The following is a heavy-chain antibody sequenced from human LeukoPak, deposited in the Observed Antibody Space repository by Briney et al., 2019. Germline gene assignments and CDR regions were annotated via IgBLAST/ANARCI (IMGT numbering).Heavy chain of an antibody. CDR2: IIPIFGTA. CDR1: GVTFSSYA. Sequence: SVKVSCKASGVTFSSYAISWVREAPGQGLEWMGGIIPIFGTANYAQKFQGRVTITADESTSTAYMELSSLRSEDRAVYYCAEGEFWSGYYSIDYWGQGTRVTVFS. V-gene: IGHV1-69*01. CDR3: AEGEFWSGYYSIDY. D-gene: IGHD3-3*01. J-gene: IGHJ4*02.